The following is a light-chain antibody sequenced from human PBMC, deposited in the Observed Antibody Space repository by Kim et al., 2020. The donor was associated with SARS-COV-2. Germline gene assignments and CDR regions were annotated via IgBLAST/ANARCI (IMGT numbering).Light chain of an antibody. CDR3: QQYNRWPT. V-gene: IGKV3-15*01. Sequence: SVAPRERATLSCRASESVATNLAWYQAKPGQPPRLLIYFAVTRATGVPARFSGSGSGTDFTLTISSLQSEDFAVYYCQQYNRWPTFGGGTKVDIK. CDR2: FAV. CDR1: ESVATN. J-gene: IGKJ4*01.